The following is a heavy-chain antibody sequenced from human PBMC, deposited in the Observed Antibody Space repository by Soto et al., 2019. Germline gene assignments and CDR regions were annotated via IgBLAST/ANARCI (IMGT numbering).Heavy chain of an antibody. CDR1: GDSVSSNSAA. Sequence: PSQTLSLTCAISGDSVSSNSAAWNWIRQSPSRGLEWLGRTYYRSKWYNDYAVSVKSRITINPDTSKNQFSLQLNSVTPEDTAVYYCARAGAAAGTGYYYGMDVWGQGTTVTVSS. V-gene: IGHV6-1*01. J-gene: IGHJ6*02. CDR3: ARAGAAAGTGYYYGMDV. CDR2: TYYRSKWYN. D-gene: IGHD6-13*01.